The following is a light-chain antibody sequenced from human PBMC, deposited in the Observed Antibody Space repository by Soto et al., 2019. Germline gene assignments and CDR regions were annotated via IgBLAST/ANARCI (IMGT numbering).Light chain of an antibody. CDR1: QSVSSSY. CDR3: QQYGSSPPWT. CDR2: GAS. J-gene: IGKJ1*01. Sequence: EIVLTQSPGTLSLSPGERATLSCRASQSVSSSYLAWYQQKPGQAPRLLIYGASSRATGIPDRFSGSGSGTAFTLTISSLEPADFAVSYCQQYGSSPPWTFGQGTKVEIK. V-gene: IGKV3-20*01.